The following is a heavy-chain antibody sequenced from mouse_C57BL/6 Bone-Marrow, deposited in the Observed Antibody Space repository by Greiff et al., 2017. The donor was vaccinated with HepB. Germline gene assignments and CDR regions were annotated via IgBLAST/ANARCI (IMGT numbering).Heavy chain of an antibody. Sequence: QVQLQQPGAELVKPGASVKLSCKASGYTFTSYWMHWVKQRPGQGLEWIGMIHPNSGSTNYNEKFKSKATLTVDKSSSTAYMQLSSLTSEDSAVYYCARDSCDYPRYFDVWGTGTTVTVSS. D-gene: IGHD2-4*01. J-gene: IGHJ1*03. CDR2: IHPNSGST. CDR3: ARDSCDYPRYFDV. V-gene: IGHV1-64*01. CDR1: GYTFTSYW.